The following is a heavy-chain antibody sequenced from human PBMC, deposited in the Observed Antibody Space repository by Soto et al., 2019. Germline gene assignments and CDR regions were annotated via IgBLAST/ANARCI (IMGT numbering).Heavy chain of an antibody. CDR3: TRGRSKTETTPRDWFDP. CDR2: ISAYNGNT. Sequence: QVQLVQSGAEVKKPGASVKVSCKASGYTFTSYGISWVRQAPGQGLEWMGWISAYNGNTNYAQKLQGRVTMTTDTSTSTAYMELRSLRSDDTAVYYCTRGRSKTETTPRDWFDPWGQGTLVTVSS. J-gene: IGHJ5*02. D-gene: IGHD1-7*01. CDR1: GYTFTSYG. V-gene: IGHV1-18*01.